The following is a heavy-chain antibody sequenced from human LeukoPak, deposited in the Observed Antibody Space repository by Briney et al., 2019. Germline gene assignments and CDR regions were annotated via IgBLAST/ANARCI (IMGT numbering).Heavy chain of an antibody. CDR1: GFTFSTYA. CDR3: ARAMAVIYSYGKQDY. CDR2: ITGSGGST. D-gene: IGHD5-18*01. J-gene: IGHJ4*02. V-gene: IGHV3-23*01. Sequence: GGSLRLSCAASGFTFSTYAMNWFRQAPGKGLEWVSSITGSGGSTYYADSVKGRFTIFRDNSKNTLDLQMNSLRADDTAVYFCARAMAVIYSYGKQDYWGQGTLVTVSS.